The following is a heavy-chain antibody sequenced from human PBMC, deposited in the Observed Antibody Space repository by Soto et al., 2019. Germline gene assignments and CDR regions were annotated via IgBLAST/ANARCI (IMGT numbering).Heavy chain of an antibody. V-gene: IGHV1-18*01. Sequence: QVQLVQSGAEVKKPGASVKVSCKASGYTFTTYDISWVRQAPGQGLEWMGRISTYNGNTNYPQSLQGRLTMTTDTPXXTXYXXLRSLSSDDTAVYHCAREPYHVLMVNAPNLYGMDVWGQGTTVTVSS. CDR1: GYTFTTYD. CDR3: AREPYHVLMVNAPNLYGMDV. J-gene: IGHJ6*02. D-gene: IGHD2-8*01. CDR2: ISTYNGNT.